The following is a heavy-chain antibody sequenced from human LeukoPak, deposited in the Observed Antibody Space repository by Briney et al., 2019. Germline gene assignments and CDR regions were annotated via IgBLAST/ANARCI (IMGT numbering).Heavy chain of an antibody. CDR1: GASTGSFY. D-gene: IGHD3-10*01. V-gene: IGHV4-4*09. CDR2: IYTGGST. CDR3: ARGSGAPTPFPLDY. Sequence: SETLSLTCTVSGASTGSFYWSWIRQPPRERLEWIGYIYTGGSTNYNPSLKSRVTISVDTSKNQFSLSLRSMTAADTAVYYCARGSGAPTPFPLDYWGQGILVTVSS. J-gene: IGHJ4*02.